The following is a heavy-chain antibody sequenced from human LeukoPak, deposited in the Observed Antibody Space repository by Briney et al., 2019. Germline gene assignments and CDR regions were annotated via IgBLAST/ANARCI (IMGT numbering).Heavy chain of an antibody. V-gene: IGHV4-38-2*01. CDR1: GYSISSGYY. CDR3: ASFLYYDFWSGYYRFDY. D-gene: IGHD3-3*01. J-gene: IGHJ4*02. CDR2: IYHSGST. Sequence: PSETLSLTCAVSGYSISSGYYWGWIRQPPGKGLEWIGRIYHSGSTYYNPSLKSRVTISVDTSKNQLSLKLSSVTAADTAVYYCASFLYYDFWSGYYRFDYWGQGTLVTVSS.